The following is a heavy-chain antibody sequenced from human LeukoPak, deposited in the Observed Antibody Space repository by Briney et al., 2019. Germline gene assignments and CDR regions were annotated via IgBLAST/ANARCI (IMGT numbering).Heavy chain of an antibody. J-gene: IGHJ3*02. V-gene: IGHV1-2*02. CDR1: GYTFTDYY. Sequence: ASVKVSCKASGYTFTDYYMHWVRQAPGQGLEWMGWINPKSGGTNYAQKFQGRVTMTRDTSISTAYMELSRLRFDDTAVYYCASAQGIAVAGDDAFDIWGQGTMVTVSS. CDR3: ASAQGIAVAGDDAFDI. D-gene: IGHD6-19*01. CDR2: INPKSGGT.